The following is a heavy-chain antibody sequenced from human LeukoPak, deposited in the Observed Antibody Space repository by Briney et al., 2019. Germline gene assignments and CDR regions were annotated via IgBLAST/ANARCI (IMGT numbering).Heavy chain of an antibody. Sequence: QPGGSLRLSCAASGFTFSTYWMHWARQVPGKGLVWVSRINSNSNTTPYADSVKGRFTISRDNAKNTLFLQMNSLRAEDTAVYYCARGGGNSYAPVDYWGQGTLVTVSS. CDR3: ARGGGNSYAPVDY. CDR1: GFTFSTYW. CDR2: INSNSNTT. J-gene: IGHJ4*02. V-gene: IGHV3-74*01. D-gene: IGHD5-18*01.